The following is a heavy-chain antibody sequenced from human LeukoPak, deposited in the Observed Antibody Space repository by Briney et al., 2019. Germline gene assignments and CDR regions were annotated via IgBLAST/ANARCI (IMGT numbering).Heavy chain of an antibody. J-gene: IGHJ5*02. CDR2: IKSDGSST. V-gene: IGHV3-74*01. CDR1: GFIFSSYW. CDR3: ARLQTSGATARWFDP. D-gene: IGHD1/OR15-1a*01. Sequence: GGSLRLSCAASGFIFSSYWMHWVRQVPGKGLVWVSRIKSDGSSTTQADSVKGRFTISRDNAKNTLYLQMNSLRAEDTAVYYCARLQTSGATARWFDPWGQGTLVTVSS.